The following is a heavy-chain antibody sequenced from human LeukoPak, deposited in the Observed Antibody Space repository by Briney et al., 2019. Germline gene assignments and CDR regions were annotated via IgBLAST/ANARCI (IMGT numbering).Heavy chain of an antibody. CDR2: ISYDGSNK. Sequence: GGSLRLFCAASGFTFSSYAMHWVRQAPGKGLEWVAVISYDGSNKYYADSVKGRFTISRDNSKNTLYLQMNSLRAEDTAVYYCARDSTTPYDFWSGYCFDYWGQGTLVTVSS. V-gene: IGHV3-30*04. CDR3: ARDSTTPYDFWSGYCFDY. J-gene: IGHJ4*02. D-gene: IGHD3-3*01. CDR1: GFTFSSYA.